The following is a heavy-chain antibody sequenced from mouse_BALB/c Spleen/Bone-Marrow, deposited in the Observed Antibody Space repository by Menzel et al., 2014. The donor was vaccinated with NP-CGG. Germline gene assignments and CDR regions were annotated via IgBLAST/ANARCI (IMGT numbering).Heavy chain of an antibody. CDR1: GFSLSTSGMG. CDR3: ARFITPATWYFDV. Sequence: QVTLKECGPGILQPSQTLSLTCSFSGFSLSTSGMGVSWIRQPSGKGLEWLAHIYWDDDKRYNPSLKSRLTISKDTSRNQVFLKIFSVDPADTATHYCARFITPATWYFDVWGAATTVTVFS. J-gene: IGHJ1*01. D-gene: IGHD1-2*01. CDR2: IYWDDDK. V-gene: IGHV8-12*01.